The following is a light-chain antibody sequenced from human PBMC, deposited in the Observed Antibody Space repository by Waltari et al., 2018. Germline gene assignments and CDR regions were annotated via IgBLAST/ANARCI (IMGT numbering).Light chain of an antibody. CDR2: DVY. V-gene: IGLV2-11*01. J-gene: IGLJ2*01. Sequence: QSALTQPRSVSGSPGQSVTISCTGPSSDVGDYEYVSWYQQHPGKVPKLLIFDVYKRPSGVPDRFSGSKSGNTASLTISGLQPEDEADYHCCSYVGASTFVFGGGTKLTVL. CDR1: SSDVGDYEY. CDR3: CSYVGASTFV.